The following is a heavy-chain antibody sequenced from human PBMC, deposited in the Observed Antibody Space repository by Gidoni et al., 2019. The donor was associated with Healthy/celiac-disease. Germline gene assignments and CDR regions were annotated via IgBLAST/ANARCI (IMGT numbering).Heavy chain of an antibody. CDR1: GGSISSYY. J-gene: IGHJ6*02. D-gene: IGHD6-13*01. CDR3: ARLDSSSWYYYYGMDV. Sequence: QVQLQESGPGLVKPSETLSLTCTVSGGSISSYYWSWIRQPPGKGLEWIGYIYYSGSTNYNPSLKSRVTISVDTSKNQFSLKLSSVTAADTAVYYCARLDSSSWYYYYGMDVWGQGTTVTVSS. V-gene: IGHV4-59*08. CDR2: IYYSGST.